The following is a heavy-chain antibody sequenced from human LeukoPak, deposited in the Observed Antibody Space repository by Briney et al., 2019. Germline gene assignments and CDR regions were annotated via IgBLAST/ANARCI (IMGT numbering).Heavy chain of an antibody. D-gene: IGHD3-22*01. CDR1: GFTFSSYS. Sequence: GGSLRLSCAASGFTFSSYSMNWVRQAPGKGLEWVSSISSSSSYIYYADSVKGRFTISRDNAKNSLNLQMNSLRAEDTAVYYCARSMCDDSSGYCYGMDVWGQGTTVTVSS. J-gene: IGHJ6*02. CDR3: ARSMCDDSSGYCYGMDV. CDR2: ISSSSSYI. V-gene: IGHV3-21*01.